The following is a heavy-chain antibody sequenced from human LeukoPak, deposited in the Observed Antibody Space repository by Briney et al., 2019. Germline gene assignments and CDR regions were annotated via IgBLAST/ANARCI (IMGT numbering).Heavy chain of an antibody. V-gene: IGHV4-31*03. J-gene: IGHJ6*03. CDR1: GGSISSGGYC. CDR2: IYYSGST. D-gene: IGHD6-13*01. Sequence: SETLSLTCTVSGGSISSGGYCWSWLRQHPGKGLEWIVYIYYSGSTYYNTSLKSRVTISVDTSKNQFYLKLSSVPAADTAVYYCARDRWQLVLPYYYSYMDVWGKGTTVTVSS. CDR3: ARDRWQLVLPYYYSYMDV.